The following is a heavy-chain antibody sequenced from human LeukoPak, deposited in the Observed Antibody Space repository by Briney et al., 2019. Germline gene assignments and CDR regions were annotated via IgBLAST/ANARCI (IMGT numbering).Heavy chain of an antibody. D-gene: IGHD6-6*01. Sequence: PGGSLRLSCAASGFTFSSYGMHWVRQAPGKGLEWVAVIWYDGSNKYYADSVKGRFTISRGNSKNTLYLQMNSLRAEDTAVYYCAKEYSSSSKYNWFDPWGQGTLVTVSS. CDR3: AKEYSSSSKYNWFDP. CDR2: IWYDGSNK. J-gene: IGHJ5*02. CDR1: GFTFSSYG. V-gene: IGHV3-33*06.